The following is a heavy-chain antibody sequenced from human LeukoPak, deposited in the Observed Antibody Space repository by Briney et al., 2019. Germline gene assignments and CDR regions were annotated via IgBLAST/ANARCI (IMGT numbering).Heavy chain of an antibody. J-gene: IGHJ4*02. CDR3: ARARAGIAARPFDY. V-gene: IGHV4-34*01. CDR1: GGSFSGYY. D-gene: IGHD6-6*01. Sequence: SETLSLTCAVYGGSFSGYYWSWIRQPPGKGLEWIGEINHNGSTNYNPSLKSRVTISVDTSKNQFSLKLSSVTAADTAVYYCARARAGIAARPFDYWGQGTLVTVSS. CDR2: INHNGST.